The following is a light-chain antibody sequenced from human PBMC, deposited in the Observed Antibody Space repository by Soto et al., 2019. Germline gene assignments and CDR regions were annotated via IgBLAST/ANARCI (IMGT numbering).Light chain of an antibody. V-gene: IGKV3-20*01. CDR2: GAS. Sequence: ERVLTQAPGTLSLSTGERATLSCRASQSVSSSYLAWYQQKPGQAPRLLIYGASSRATGIPDRFSGSGSGTDFTLTISRLEPEDFEVYYCQQYGSSPVTFGQGTEV. J-gene: IGKJ1*01. CDR3: QQYGSSPVT. CDR1: QSVSSSY.